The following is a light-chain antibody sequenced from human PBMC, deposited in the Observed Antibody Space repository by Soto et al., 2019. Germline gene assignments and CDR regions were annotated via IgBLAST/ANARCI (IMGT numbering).Light chain of an antibody. Sequence: DIQMTDSPSSLSESVRARVTITCRASQGIGNALGWYQQKPGKPPKVLIYASSTLQTGVPSRFSGRGSGTDFSLTISSLQPDDFATYYCQHYNSYSEAFGQGTKVDIK. CDR3: QHYNSYSEA. CDR2: ASS. V-gene: IGKV1-16*01. CDR1: QGIGNA. J-gene: IGKJ1*01.